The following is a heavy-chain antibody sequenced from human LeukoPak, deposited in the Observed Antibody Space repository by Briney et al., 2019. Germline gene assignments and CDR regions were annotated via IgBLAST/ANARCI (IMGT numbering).Heavy chain of an antibody. Sequence: PSETLSLTCTVSGGSISDYYWSWIRQPPGKGLEWIGFIYYSGSTNYNPSLKSRVTISVDMSQNQFSLELTSVTAADTAVYYCATSGYSYGLQHWGQGTLVTVSS. CDR3: ATSGYSYGLQH. V-gene: IGHV4-59*01. J-gene: IGHJ4*02. CDR1: GGSISDYY. CDR2: IYYSGST. D-gene: IGHD5-18*01.